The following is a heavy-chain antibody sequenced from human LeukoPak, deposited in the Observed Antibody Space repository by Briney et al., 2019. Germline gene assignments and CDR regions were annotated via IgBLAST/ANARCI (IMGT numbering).Heavy chain of an antibody. CDR3: AKGTSTMANRPADN. CDR1: GFTFSSFG. D-gene: IGHD5/OR15-5a*01. J-gene: IGHJ4*02. Sequence: GGSLRLSCAASGFTFSSFGMSWVRQVPGKGLEWVSGISNSADRTYYADHVRGRFTISRDNSKNTVVLQMNSLTVEDSAVYYCAKGTSTMANRPADNWGQGTPVTVSS. CDR2: ISNSADRT. V-gene: IGHV3-23*01.